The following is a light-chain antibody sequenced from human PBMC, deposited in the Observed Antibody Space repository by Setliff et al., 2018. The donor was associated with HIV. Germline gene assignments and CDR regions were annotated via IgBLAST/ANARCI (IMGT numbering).Light chain of an antibody. V-gene: IGLV3-21*03. CDR3: QVWDSSSDHHV. Sequence: SYELTQPPSVSVAPGKTARITCGGNNIGSKSVHWYQQKPGQAPVLVVYDDNDRPSGIPERFSGSNSGNTATLTISRVEAGDEADYYCQVWDSSSDHHVFGNGTKVTVL. CDR2: DDN. CDR1: NIGSKS. J-gene: IGLJ1*01.